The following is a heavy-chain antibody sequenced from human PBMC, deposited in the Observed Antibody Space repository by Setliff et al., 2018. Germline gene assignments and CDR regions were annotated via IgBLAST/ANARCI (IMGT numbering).Heavy chain of an antibody. D-gene: IGHD3-3*01. V-gene: IGHV4-61*09. CDR1: DDSISSRHYY. J-gene: IGHJ6*03. CDR3: ARMSGFQYIDV. Sequence: SETLSLTCTVSDDSISSRHYYWSWIRQPAGKGLEWIGQIYTSWSTNYNPSLKGRATLSIDASKKQFSLSLTSVTAEDTAVYYCARMSGFQYIDVWDKGTTVTVSS. CDR2: IYTSWST.